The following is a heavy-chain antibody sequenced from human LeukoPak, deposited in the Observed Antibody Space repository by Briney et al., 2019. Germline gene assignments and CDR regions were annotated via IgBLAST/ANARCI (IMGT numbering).Heavy chain of an antibody. CDR1: GGSISSSNYY. D-gene: IGHD2-2*01. Sequence: SETLSLTCTVSGGSISSSNYYWGWIRQPPGKGLEWIGSIYYSGSTYYNPSLKSRVTISVDTSKNQFSLKLSSVTAADTAVYYCAGQPAPYYYYYMDVWGKGSTVTVSS. CDR2: IYYSGST. J-gene: IGHJ6*03. V-gene: IGHV4-39*01. CDR3: AGQPAPYYYYYMDV.